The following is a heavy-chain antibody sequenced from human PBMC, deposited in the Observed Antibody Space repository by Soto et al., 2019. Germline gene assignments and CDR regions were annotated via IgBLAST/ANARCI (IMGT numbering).Heavy chain of an antibody. J-gene: IGHJ4*02. CDR1: GFTFSNAC. CDR3: TTRNALYYYDSSGYFDY. V-gene: IGHV3-15*07. Sequence: GGSLRLSCASSGFTFSNACMNWVRQAPGKGLGWVGRIKSKTDGGTTDYAAPVKGRFTISRDDSKNTLYLQMNSLKTEDTAVYYCTTRNALYYYDSSGYFDYWGQGTLVTVSS. CDR2: IKSKTDGGTT. D-gene: IGHD3-22*01.